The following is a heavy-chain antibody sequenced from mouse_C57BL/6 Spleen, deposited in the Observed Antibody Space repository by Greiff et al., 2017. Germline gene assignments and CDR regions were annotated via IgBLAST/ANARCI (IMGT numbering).Heavy chain of an antibody. J-gene: IGHJ3*01. D-gene: IGHD4-1*01. V-gene: IGHV7-3*01. Sequence: EVMLVESGGGLVQPGGSLSLSCAASGFTFTDYYMSWVRQPPGKALEWLGFISNKANGYTSEYSASVKGRFTISRDTSQSLLYLQMNALRAEDSATYYCASGWDWFAYWGQGTLVTVSA. CDR1: GFTFTDYY. CDR2: ISNKANGYTS. CDR3: ASGWDWFAY.